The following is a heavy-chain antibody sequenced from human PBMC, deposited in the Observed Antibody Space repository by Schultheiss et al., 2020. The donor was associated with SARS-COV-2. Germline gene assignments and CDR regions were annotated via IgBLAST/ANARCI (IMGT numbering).Heavy chain of an antibody. D-gene: IGHD6-13*01. CDR1: GGTFSSYA. Sequence: ASVKVSCKASGGTFSSYAISWVRQAPGQGLEWMGWINPNSGGTNYAQKFQGRVTMTRDTSTSTVYMELSSLRAEDTAVYYCARGYSSSWYYYWGQGTTVTVSS. CDR3: ARGYSSSWYYY. V-gene: IGHV1-8*02. J-gene: IGHJ6*02. CDR2: INPNSGGT.